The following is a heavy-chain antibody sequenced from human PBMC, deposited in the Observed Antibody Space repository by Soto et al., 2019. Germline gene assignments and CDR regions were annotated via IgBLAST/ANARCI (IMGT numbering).Heavy chain of an antibody. J-gene: IGHJ5*02. CDR3: QKFDYFSTAYPTDH. CDR1: GFTFSSYA. CDR2: ISGWGGRT. Sequence: GGSLRLSCAASGFTFSSYAMSWLPQAPGRGVEWVSAISGWGGRTYYADSVKGRFTISRDNCKQTLYLQMNSLRAEDTGVYHCQKFDYFSTAYPTDHWGQGTLVTVSS. V-gene: IGHV3-23*01. D-gene: IGHD3-9*01.